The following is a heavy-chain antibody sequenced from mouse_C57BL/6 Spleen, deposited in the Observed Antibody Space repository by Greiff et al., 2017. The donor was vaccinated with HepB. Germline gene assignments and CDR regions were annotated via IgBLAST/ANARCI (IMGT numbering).Heavy chain of an antibody. V-gene: IGHV14-4*01. CDR1: GFNIKDDY. Sequence: VQLKESGAELVRPGASVKLSCTASGFNIKDDYMHWVKQRPEQGLEWIGWIDPENGDTEYASKFQGKATITADTSSNTAYLQLSSLTSEDTAVYYCTTYYYCFAYWGQGTLVTVSA. J-gene: IGHJ3*01. CDR2: IDPENGDT. D-gene: IGHD1-1*01. CDR3: TTYYYCFAY.